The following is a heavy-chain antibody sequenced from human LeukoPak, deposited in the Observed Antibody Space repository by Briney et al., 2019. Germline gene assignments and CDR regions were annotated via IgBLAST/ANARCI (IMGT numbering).Heavy chain of an antibody. Sequence: SETLSLTCTVSGGSISSSNWWSWVRQPPGKGLEWIGEVYHSGATNYNPSLRSRVIISADRSSNQFSLRLNSVTAADTAVYYCARTQTLYCSGGSCYSPYFDYWGQGTLVTVSS. CDR2: VYHSGAT. D-gene: IGHD2-15*01. CDR1: GGSISSSNW. CDR3: ARTQTLYCSGGSCYSPYFDY. V-gene: IGHV4-4*02. J-gene: IGHJ4*02.